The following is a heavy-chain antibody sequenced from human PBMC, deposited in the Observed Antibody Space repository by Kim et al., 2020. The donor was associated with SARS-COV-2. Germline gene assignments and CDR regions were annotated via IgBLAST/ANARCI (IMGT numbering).Heavy chain of an antibody. CDR1: GFTFSSYG. D-gene: IGHD3-3*01. J-gene: IGHJ6*02. Sequence: GGSLRLSCAASGFTFSSYGMHWVRQAPGKGLEWVAAITYDGSNKYYADSVKGRFTISRDNFKNTLDLQMNSLRAEDTAVYYCAKDLKYSDFWSGLTIPDYYYYYGMDVWGRGTTVTVSS. CDR3: AKDLKYSDFWSGLTIPDYYYYYGMDV. V-gene: IGHV3-30*18. CDR2: ITYDGSNK.